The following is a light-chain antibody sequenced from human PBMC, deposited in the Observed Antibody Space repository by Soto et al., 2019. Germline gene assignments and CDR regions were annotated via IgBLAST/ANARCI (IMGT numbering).Light chain of an antibody. J-gene: IGLJ7*01. CDR3: SSYTSSSTWV. V-gene: IGLV2-18*02. Sequence: QSALTHPPSVSGSPGQSVTISCTGTSSDVGSYNRVSWYQQPPGTAPKLMIYQVSNRPSGVPDRFSGSKSGNTASLTISGLQAEDEADYYCSSYTSSSTWVFGGGTQLTVL. CDR2: QVS. CDR1: SSDVGSYNR.